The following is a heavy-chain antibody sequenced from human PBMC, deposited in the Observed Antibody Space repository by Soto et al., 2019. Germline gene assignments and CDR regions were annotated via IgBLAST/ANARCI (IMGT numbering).Heavy chain of an antibody. D-gene: IGHD1-7*01. Sequence: ASVKVSCKASGYTFITYNFSWVRQAPGQGLEWMGWISPNDGNTNYAQNVQGRVTMTTDTSTRTAYMELRSLRPDDTAVYYCARDTGELLVIDYWGQGXQVTVYS. CDR1: GYTFITYN. CDR2: ISPNDGNT. CDR3: ARDTGELLVIDY. J-gene: IGHJ4*02. V-gene: IGHV1-18*04.